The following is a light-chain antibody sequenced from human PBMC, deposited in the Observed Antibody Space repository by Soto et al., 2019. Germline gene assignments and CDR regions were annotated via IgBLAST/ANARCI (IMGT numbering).Light chain of an antibody. CDR2: GNS. V-gene: IGLV1-40*01. Sequence: QSVPTQPPSVSGAPGQRVTISCTGSSSNIGAGYDVHWYQQLPGTAPKLLIYGNSNRPSGVPDRFSGSKSGPSDSLAITGLQAEDEADYYCQSYDSSLSGNVVFGGGTKLTVL. CDR1: SSNIGAGYD. J-gene: IGLJ2*01. CDR3: QSYDSSLSGNVV.